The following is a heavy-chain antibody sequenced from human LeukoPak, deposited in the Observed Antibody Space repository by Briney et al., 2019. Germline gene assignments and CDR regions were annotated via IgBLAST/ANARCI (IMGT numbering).Heavy chain of an antibody. D-gene: IGHD1-1*01. V-gene: IGHV5-51*01. CDR2: IYPGVSVT. Sequence: PGESLKISCKGSGYSFTRYWIGWVRQMPGKGLEWMGIIYPGVSVTTYSPSFQGQVSISAHKSITNAYLQWSSLKASDTAMYYCATTTTRGIPHYFDYWGQGTLVTVSS. CDR3: ATTTTRGIPHYFDY. J-gene: IGHJ4*02. CDR1: GYSFTRYW.